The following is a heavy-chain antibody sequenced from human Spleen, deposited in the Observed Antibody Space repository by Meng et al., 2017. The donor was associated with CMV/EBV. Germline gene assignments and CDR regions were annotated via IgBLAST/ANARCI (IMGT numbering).Heavy chain of an antibody. V-gene: IGHV3-30-3*01. J-gene: IGHJ3*02. Sequence: GESLKISCAASGFTVSSNYMSWVRQAPGKGLEWVAVISYDGSNKYYADSVKGRFTISRDNSKNTLYLQMNSLRAEDTAVYYCARAGAGRGAFDIWGLGTMVTVSS. CDR2: ISYDGSNK. CDR3: ARAGAGRGAFDI. CDR1: GFTVSSNY. D-gene: IGHD3-10*01.